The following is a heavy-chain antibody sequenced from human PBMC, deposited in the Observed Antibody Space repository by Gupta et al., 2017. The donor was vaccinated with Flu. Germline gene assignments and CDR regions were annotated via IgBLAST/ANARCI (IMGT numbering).Heavy chain of an antibody. D-gene: IGHD6-19*01. CDR3: ARVAVSSMDV. J-gene: IGHJ6*02. CDR2: IGSSDSYI. CDR1: SNST. V-gene: IGHV3-21*01. Sequence: SNSTMYWVRQAPGRVLEWVSSIGSSDSYIFYADSVKGRFTISRDNAKNSLFLQMNNLRAEDTAIYYCARVAVSSMDVWGQGTTVIVSS.